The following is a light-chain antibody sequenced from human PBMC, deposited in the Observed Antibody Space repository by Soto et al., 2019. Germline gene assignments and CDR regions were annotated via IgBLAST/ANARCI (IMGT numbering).Light chain of an antibody. V-gene: IGKV1-5*03. Sequence: DIQITQSPSSLSGSVGDRVTITCRASQTISSWLAWYQQKPGKAPKLLIYKASSLESGVPSRFSGSGYGTEFTLTISSLQPDDFATYYCQQYNSFWTFGQGTKVDI. CDR1: QTISSW. J-gene: IGKJ1*01. CDR2: KAS. CDR3: QQYNSFWT.